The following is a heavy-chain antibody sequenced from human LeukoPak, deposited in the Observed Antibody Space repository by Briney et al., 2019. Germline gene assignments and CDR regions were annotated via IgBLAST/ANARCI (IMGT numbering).Heavy chain of an antibody. CDR3: AKDGGSGDDAFDI. Sequence: PGGSLRLSCAASGFTFSSYGMHWVRQAPGKGLEWVSAISGSGGSTYYADSVKGRFTISRDNSKNTLYLQMNSLRAEDTAVYYCAKDGGSGDDAFDIWGQGTMVTVSS. CDR2: ISGSGGST. V-gene: IGHV3-23*01. J-gene: IGHJ3*02. D-gene: IGHD1-26*01. CDR1: GFTFSSYG.